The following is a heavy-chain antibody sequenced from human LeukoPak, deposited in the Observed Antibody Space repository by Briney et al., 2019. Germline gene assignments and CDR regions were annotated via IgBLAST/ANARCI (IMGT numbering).Heavy chain of an antibody. CDR2: INHSGST. Sequence: SETLSLTCTVSGDSISSSGYYWSWIRQPPGKGLEWIGEINHSGSTNYNPSLKSRVTISVDTSKNQFSLKLSSVTAADTAVYYCARGAAIYYDFWFDPWGQGTLVTVSS. CDR3: ARGAAIYYDFWFDP. D-gene: IGHD3-3*01. CDR1: GDSISSSGYY. V-gene: IGHV4-39*07. J-gene: IGHJ5*02.